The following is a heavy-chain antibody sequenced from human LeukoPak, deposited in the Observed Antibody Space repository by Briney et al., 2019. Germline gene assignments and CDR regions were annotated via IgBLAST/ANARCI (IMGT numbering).Heavy chain of an antibody. V-gene: IGHV3-7*01. Sequence: GGSLRLSCAASGFTFSSYWMSWVRQAPGKGLEWVANIKQDGSEKYYVDSVKGRFTISRDNAKNSLYLQMNSLRAEDTAVYYCATDTELLWFGESLDYWGQGTLVTVSS. CDR1: GFTFSSYW. D-gene: IGHD3-10*01. CDR3: ATDTELLWFGESLDY. J-gene: IGHJ4*02. CDR2: IKQDGSEK.